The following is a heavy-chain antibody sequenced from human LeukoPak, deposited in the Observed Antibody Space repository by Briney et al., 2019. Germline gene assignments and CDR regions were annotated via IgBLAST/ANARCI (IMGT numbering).Heavy chain of an antibody. CDR3: ARDRTAFYGDYVHFDY. Sequence: GGSLRLSCAASGFTFSSYSMSWVRQAPGKGLEWVSYISSSSSTIYYADSVKGRFTISRDNAKNSLYLQMNSLRDEDTAVYYCARDRTAFYGDYVHFDYWGQGTLVTVSS. J-gene: IGHJ4*02. D-gene: IGHD4-17*01. CDR1: GFTFSSYS. V-gene: IGHV3-48*02. CDR2: ISSSSSTI.